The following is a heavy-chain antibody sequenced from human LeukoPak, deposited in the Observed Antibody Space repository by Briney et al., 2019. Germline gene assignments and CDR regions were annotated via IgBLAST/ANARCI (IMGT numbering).Heavy chain of an antibody. Sequence: PSETLSLTCAVYGGSFSGYYWSWIRQPPGKGLEWIGSIYYSGSTNYNPSLKSRVTISVDTSKNQFSLKLSSVTAADTAVYYCARGDELRYFDWLLGFDYWGQGTLVTVSS. J-gene: IGHJ4*02. CDR3: ARGDELRYFDWLLGFDY. CDR2: IYYSGST. D-gene: IGHD3-9*01. CDR1: GGSFSGYY. V-gene: IGHV4-59*01.